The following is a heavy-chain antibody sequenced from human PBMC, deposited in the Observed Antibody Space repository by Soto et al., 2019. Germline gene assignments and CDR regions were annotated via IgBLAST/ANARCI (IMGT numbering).Heavy chain of an antibody. V-gene: IGHV3-13*01. CDR2: IGTAGDT. CDR3: ARGPLYCSGGSCHPYYFDY. J-gene: IGHJ4*02. CDR1: GFTFSSYD. Sequence: GGSLRLSCAASGFTFSSYDMHWVRQATGKGLEWVSAIGTAGDTYYPGSVKGRFTISRENAKNSLYLQMNSLRAGDTAVYYCARGPLYCSGGSCHPYYFDYWGQGTLVPVSS. D-gene: IGHD2-15*01.